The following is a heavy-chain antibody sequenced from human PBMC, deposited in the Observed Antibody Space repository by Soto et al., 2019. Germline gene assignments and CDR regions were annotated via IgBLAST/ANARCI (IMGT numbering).Heavy chain of an antibody. CDR2: ISAYNGNT. V-gene: IGHV1-18*01. CDR1: GYTFTSYG. J-gene: IGHJ4*02. Sequence: GASVKVSCKASGYTFTSYGISWVRQAPGQGLEWMGWISAYNGNTNYAQKLQGRVTMTTDTSTSTAYMELRSLRSDDTAVYYCARDLFQLVWFGESTNSERPHPFDYWGQGTLVTVSS. D-gene: IGHD3-10*01. CDR3: ARDLFQLVWFGESTNSERPHPFDY.